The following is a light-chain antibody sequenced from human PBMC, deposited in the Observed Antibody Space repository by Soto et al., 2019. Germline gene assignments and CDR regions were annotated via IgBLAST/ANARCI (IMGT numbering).Light chain of an antibody. CDR3: QQSYSVRT. CDR2: VAS. J-gene: IGKJ1*01. Sequence: DIQVTQSPSSLSASVGARVTITCRASQTINNYLNWYQQKPGRAPKVLIYVASSLQSGVPSRFSGRGSGTEFTLTISNLQPEDYATYYCQQSYSVRTFGQGTKVDIK. V-gene: IGKV1-39*01. CDR1: QTINNY.